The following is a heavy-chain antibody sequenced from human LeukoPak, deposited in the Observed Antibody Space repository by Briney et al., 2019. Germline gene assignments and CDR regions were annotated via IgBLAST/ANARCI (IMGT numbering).Heavy chain of an antibody. CDR1: GFTFSSYW. D-gene: IGHD2-21*01. CDR2: IKQDGSEK. Sequence: GGSLRLSCAASGFTFSSYWMSWVRQAPGKGLEWVANIKQDGSEKYYVDSVKGRFTISRDNAKNSLYLQMNSLGAEDTAVYYCARKGRGFIAYEADAFDIWGQGTMVTVSS. V-gene: IGHV3-7*01. J-gene: IGHJ3*02. CDR3: ARKGRGFIAYEADAFDI.